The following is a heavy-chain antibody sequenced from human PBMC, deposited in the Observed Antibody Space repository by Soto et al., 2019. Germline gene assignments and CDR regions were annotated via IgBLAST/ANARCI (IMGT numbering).Heavy chain of an antibody. D-gene: IGHD1-1*01. J-gene: IGHJ6*02. CDR3: ARRYAFPLERPRDYYYYGMDV. V-gene: IGHV5-51*01. Sequence: PGDSLKICCKGSGYTFTSYWIGWVSQMPGKGPEWMGIIYPGDSDTRYSPSFQGQVTISADKSIGTAYLQWSSLKASDTAMYYCARRYAFPLERPRDYYYYGMDVWGQGTTVTVSS. CDR1: GYTFTSYW. CDR2: IYPGDSDT.